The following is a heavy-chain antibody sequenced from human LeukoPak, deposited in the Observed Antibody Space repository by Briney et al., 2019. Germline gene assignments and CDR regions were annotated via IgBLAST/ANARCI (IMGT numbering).Heavy chain of an antibody. CDR1: GGSFSGYY. D-gene: IGHD6-6*01. V-gene: IGHV4-59*01. CDR2: IYYSGST. CDR3: ARVIAARRDYYYYYMDV. J-gene: IGHJ6*03. Sequence: SETLSLTCAVYGGSFSGYYWSWIRQPPGKGLEWIGYIYYSGSTNYNPSLKSRVTISVDTSKNQFSLKLSSVTAADTAVYYCARVIAARRDYYYYYMDVWGKGTTVTVSS.